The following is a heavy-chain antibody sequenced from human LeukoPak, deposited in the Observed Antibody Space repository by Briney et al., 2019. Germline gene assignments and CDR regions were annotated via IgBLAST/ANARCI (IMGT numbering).Heavy chain of an antibody. CDR2: IKQDGRTK. CDR3: ATGRGSF. V-gene: IGHV3-7*01. D-gene: IGHD3-10*01. J-gene: IGHJ4*02. Sequence: GGSLRLSCAASGFTFSSYLMSWVRQAPGKGLEWVANIKQDGRTKYSVDSMKGRFTVSTDTAKNSLYLQTDSLRAEDTAEYYGATGRGSFWGQGTLVTVSS. CDR1: GFTFSSYL.